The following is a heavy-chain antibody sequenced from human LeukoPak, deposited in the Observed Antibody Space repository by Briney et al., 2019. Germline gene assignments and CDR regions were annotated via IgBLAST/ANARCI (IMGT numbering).Heavy chain of an antibody. CDR2: ISADNGNT. CDR3: ASSITGTTTTFDY. D-gene: IGHD1-7*01. Sequence: ASVKVSCKASGYTFTSYGISWVRQAPGQGLEWMGWISADNGNTDYAQKLQGRVTMTTDTSTSTAYMELRSLRSDDAAVYYCASSITGTTTTFDYWGQGTLVTVSS. V-gene: IGHV1-18*01. J-gene: IGHJ4*02. CDR1: GYTFTSYG.